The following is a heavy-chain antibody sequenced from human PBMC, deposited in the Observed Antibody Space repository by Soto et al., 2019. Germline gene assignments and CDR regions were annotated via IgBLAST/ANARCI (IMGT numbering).Heavy chain of an antibody. J-gene: IGHJ4*02. CDR1: GYTFTSYG. CDR3: AREKYYYDSSGKNRFDY. CDR2: ISAYNGNT. D-gene: IGHD3-22*01. V-gene: IGHV1-18*01. Sequence: ASVKVSCKASGYTFTSYGISWVRQAPGQGLEWMGWISAYNGNTNYAQKLQGRVTMTTDTSTGTAYMELRSLRSDDTAVYYCAREKYYYDSSGKNRFDYWGQGTLVTVSS.